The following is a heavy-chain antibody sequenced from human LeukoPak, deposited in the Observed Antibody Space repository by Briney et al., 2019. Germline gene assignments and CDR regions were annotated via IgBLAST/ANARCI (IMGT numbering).Heavy chain of an antibody. CDR3: ARSPSRMIFGVVRVFDY. CDR2: ISSSSSYI. CDR1: GFTFSSYA. D-gene: IGHD3-3*01. V-gene: IGHV3-21*01. Sequence: PGGSLRLSCAASGFTFSSYAMSWVRQAPGRGLEWVSSISSSSSYIYYADSVKGRFTISRDNAKNSLYLQMNSLRAEDTAVYYCARSPSRMIFGVVRVFDYWGQGTLVTVSS. J-gene: IGHJ4*02.